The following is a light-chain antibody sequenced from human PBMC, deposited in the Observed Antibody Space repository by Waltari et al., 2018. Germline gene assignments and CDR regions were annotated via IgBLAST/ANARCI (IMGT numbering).Light chain of an antibody. CDR1: QLGDKY. V-gene: IGLV3-1*01. CDR2: QDS. CDR3: QAWDSSLVV. Sequence: SYELTQPPSLSVSPGQTASITCSGDQLGDKYACWYQQKPGQSPVLVIYQDSKRPSGIPERFSGSNSGNTATLTISGTQAMDEADYYCQAWDSSLVVFGGGTKLTVL. J-gene: IGLJ2*01.